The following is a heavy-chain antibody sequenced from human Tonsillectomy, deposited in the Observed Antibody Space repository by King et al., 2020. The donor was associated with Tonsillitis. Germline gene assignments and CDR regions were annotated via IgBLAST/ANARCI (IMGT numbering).Heavy chain of an antibody. J-gene: IGHJ4*02. CDR1: GFASSSYA. CDR3: AKDHLSSGWPAFDH. D-gene: IGHD6-19*01. V-gene: IGHV3-23*04. Sequence: VQLVESGGDLAQPGGSLRLSCAASGFASSSYAMSWVRQAPGKGLEWVASINNGGNPYYADSAKGRFSISRDSSSNTVYLQMNSLRVEDTALYFCAKDHLSSGWPAFDHWGQGTQVTVSS. CDR2: INNGGNP.